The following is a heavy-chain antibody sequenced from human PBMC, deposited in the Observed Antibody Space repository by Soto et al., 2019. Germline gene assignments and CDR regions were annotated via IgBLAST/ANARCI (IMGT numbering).Heavy chain of an antibody. D-gene: IGHD2-8*01. Sequence: GGSLRLSCAASEFTFSTYAMSWVRQAPGKGLEWVSLISDSGGSSFYADSVKGRFTISRDNSKNTLYLQMYSLRAEDAAVYYCAKDRCSNGVCLLDVWGQGTTVTVS. CDR3: AKDRCSNGVCLLDV. CDR2: ISDSGGSS. J-gene: IGHJ6*02. CDR1: EFTFSTYA. V-gene: IGHV3-23*01.